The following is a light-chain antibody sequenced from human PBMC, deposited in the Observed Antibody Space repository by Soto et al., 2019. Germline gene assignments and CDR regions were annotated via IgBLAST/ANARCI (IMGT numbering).Light chain of an antibody. CDR2: GPS. CDR1: ESLSPYS. J-gene: IGKJ1*01. CDR3: QQFQSSLRT. V-gene: IGKV3-20*01. Sequence: EIVLTQSPGTLYLSPGERATLSCRASESLSPYSIAWYQQKPGQAPRLLIYGPSGRATGIPDRISGSGPGTDFTLTISGLEPEDFAMYYCQQFQSSLRTFGQGTKVDI.